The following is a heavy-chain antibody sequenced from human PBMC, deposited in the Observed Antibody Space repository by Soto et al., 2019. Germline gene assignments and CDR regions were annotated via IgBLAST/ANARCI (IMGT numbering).Heavy chain of an antibody. CDR1: GFTFSSYG. Sequence: GGSLRLSCAASGFTFSSYGMHWVRQAPGKGLEWVAVIWYDGSNKYYADSVKGRFTISRDNSKNTLYLQMNSLRAEDTAVYYCAREGSFWSGYNIYYYGMDVWGQGTTVTVSS. CDR2: IWYDGSNK. D-gene: IGHD3-3*01. CDR3: AREGSFWSGYNIYYYGMDV. J-gene: IGHJ6*02. V-gene: IGHV3-33*01.